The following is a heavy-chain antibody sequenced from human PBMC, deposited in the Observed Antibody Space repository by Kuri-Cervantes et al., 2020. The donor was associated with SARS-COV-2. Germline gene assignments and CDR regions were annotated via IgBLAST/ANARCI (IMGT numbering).Heavy chain of an antibody. CDR2: ISWNSGSI. CDR3: ARGCSAGGDCSYYFDY. Sequence: SLKISCAASGFTFDDYAMHWVRQAPGKGLEWVSGISWNSGSIGYADSVKGRFTISRDNAKNSLYLQMNSLRAEDTAVYYCARGCSAGGDCSYYFDYWGQGTLVTVSS. V-gene: IGHV3-9*01. CDR1: GFTFDDYA. J-gene: IGHJ4*02. D-gene: IGHD2-21*02.